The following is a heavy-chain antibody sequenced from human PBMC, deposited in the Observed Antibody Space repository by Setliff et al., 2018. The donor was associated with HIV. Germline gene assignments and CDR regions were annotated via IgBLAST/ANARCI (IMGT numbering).Heavy chain of an antibody. V-gene: IGHV1-18*01. CDR1: GYTFTNYG. J-gene: IGHJ6*02. Sequence: RASVKVSCKASGYTFTNYGISWVRQAPGHGLEWMGWISPNFGHTNYAQNFLGRVTMTIDTSTSRAYMELRSLRSDDTAMYFCARLGSGWSDSYYYAMDIWGQGTTVTVSS. CDR2: ISPNFGHT. CDR3: ARLGSGWSDSYYYAMDI. D-gene: IGHD6-19*01.